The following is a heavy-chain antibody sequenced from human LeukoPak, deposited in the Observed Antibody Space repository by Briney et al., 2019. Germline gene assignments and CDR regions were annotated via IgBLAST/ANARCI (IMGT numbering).Heavy chain of an antibody. V-gene: IGHV1-46*01. CDR3: AREMITFGGVIDD. Sequence: ASVKVSCKASGYTFTSYYMHWVRQAPGQGLEWMGRINPSGGSTSYAQKFQGRVTMTRDTSTSTVYMELSSLRSEDTAVYYCAREMITFGGVIDDWGQGTLVTVSS. CDR2: INPSGGST. J-gene: IGHJ4*02. D-gene: IGHD3-16*02. CDR1: GYTFTSYY.